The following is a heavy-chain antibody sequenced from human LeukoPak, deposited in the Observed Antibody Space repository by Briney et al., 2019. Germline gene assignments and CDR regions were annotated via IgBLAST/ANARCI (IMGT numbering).Heavy chain of an antibody. CDR3: TTDHDSSGYVFDY. CDR1: GFTFSNAW. V-gene: IGHV3-15*01. D-gene: IGHD3-22*01. J-gene: IGHJ4*02. CDR2: IKSKTDGGTT. Sequence: PGGSLRLSCAASGFTFSNAWMSWVRQAPGKGLEWVGRIKSKTDGGTTDYAAPVKGRFTISRDDSKNTLYLQMNSLKTEDTAVYHCTTDHDSSGYVFDYWGQGTLVTVSS.